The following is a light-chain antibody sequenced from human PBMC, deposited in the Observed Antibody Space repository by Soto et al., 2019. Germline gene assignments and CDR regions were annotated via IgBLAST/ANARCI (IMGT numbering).Light chain of an antibody. CDR3: QQSYTTQLT. V-gene: IGKV1-39*01. Sequence: IQMTQSPTSLSASVGDRVTITCRASQSVSNYLNWYQQKVGKAPQLLIYFASTLQKGVPSRFSGSGSGTDFTLTISSLQPEDFATSFCQQSYTTQLTLGGGTKVDIK. CDR2: FAS. J-gene: IGKJ4*01. CDR1: QSVSNY.